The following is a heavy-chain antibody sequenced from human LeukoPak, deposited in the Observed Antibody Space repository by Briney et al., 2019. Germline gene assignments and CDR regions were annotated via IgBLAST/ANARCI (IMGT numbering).Heavy chain of an antibody. V-gene: IGHV3-48*03. CDR2: ISSSGSTI. Sequence: GGSLRLSCAASGFTFSSYEMNWVRQAPGKGLEWVSYISSSGSTIYYADSVKGRFTISRDNAKNSLYLQMNSLRAEDTAVYYCARVLDSYGYFYLDYWGREPWSPSPQ. CDR3: ARVLDSYGYFYLDY. D-gene: IGHD5-18*01. CDR1: GFTFSSYE. J-gene: IGHJ4*02.